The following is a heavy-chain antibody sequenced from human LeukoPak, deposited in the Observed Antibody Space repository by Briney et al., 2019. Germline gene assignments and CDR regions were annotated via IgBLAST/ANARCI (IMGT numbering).Heavy chain of an antibody. D-gene: IGHD1-26*01. CDR2: IKLDGSEK. V-gene: IGHV3-7*01. CDR1: GFTFSSSW. CDR3: ARPLVGTTSIFHY. J-gene: IGHJ4*02. Sequence: GGSLRLSCAASGFTFSSSWMTWVRQAPGKGREWGANIKLDGSEKYYVDSVKGRFTISRDNAKNSLYLQMNSLRAEDTAVYYCARPLVGTTSIFHYWGQGTLVTVSS.